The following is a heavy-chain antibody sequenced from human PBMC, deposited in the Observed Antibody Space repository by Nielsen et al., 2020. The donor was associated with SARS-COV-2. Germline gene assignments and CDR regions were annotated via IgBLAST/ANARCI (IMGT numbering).Heavy chain of an antibody. V-gene: IGHV1-18*04. CDR2: ISAYNGNT. D-gene: IGHD4-11*01. CDR3: ARGDNTVTTYYFDY. CDR1: GYTFTSYY. J-gene: IGHJ4*02. Sequence: ASVKVSCKASGYTFTSYYMHWVRQAPGQGLEWMGWISAYNGNTNYAQKLQGRVTMTTDTSTSTAYMELRSLRSDDTAVYYCARGDNTVTTYYFDYWGQGTLVTVSS.